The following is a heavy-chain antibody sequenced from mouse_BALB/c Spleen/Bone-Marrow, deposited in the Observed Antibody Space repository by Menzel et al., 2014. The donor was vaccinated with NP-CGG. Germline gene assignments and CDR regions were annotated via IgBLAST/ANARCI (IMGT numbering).Heavy chain of an antibody. V-gene: IGHV5-9-3*01. CDR3: ARQGDGYYDY. D-gene: IGHD2-3*01. CDR2: ISTNDNYT. J-gene: IGHJ2*01. Sequence: EVHLVESGGGLVKPGGSLKLSCAASGFTFSTCAMSWVRQTPEKRLEWVATISTNDNYTYYPDRAKGRFTISRDNAKNTLYLQMSSLRSEDTAMYYCARQGDGYYDYWGQGTTLTFSS. CDR1: GFTFSTCA.